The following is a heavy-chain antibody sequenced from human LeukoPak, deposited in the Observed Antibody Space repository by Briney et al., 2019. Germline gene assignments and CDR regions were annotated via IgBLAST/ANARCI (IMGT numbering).Heavy chain of an antibody. CDR3: AKGGDYVDY. Sequence: GGSLRLSCAASGFTFDDYAMHWVRQAPGKGLEWVSGISWNSGSIGYADSVKGRFTTSRDNAKNSLYLQMNSLRAEDTALYYCAKGGDYVDYWGQGTLVAVSS. J-gene: IGHJ4*02. D-gene: IGHD3-16*01. CDR1: GFTFDDYA. CDR2: ISWNSGSI. V-gene: IGHV3-9*01.